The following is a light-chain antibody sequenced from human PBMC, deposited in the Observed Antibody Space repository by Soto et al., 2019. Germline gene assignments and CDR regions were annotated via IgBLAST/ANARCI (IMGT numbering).Light chain of an antibody. V-gene: IGLV1-47*01. CDR3: AAWDDSLSGLWV. Sequence: QSVLTQPPSASGTPGQRVTISCSGSSSNIGSNYVYWYQQLPGTAPKLLIYRNNQRPSGVPDRFSGSKSDTSASLAISGLRSEEEANYYCAAWDDSLSGLWVFGGGTKLTVL. CDR1: SSNIGSNY. CDR2: RNN. J-gene: IGLJ3*02.